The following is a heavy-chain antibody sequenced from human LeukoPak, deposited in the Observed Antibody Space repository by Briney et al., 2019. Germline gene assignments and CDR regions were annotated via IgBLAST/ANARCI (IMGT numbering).Heavy chain of an antibody. V-gene: IGHV3-7*01. CDR3: ARDGSKSCSGGSCYLNWFDP. D-gene: IGHD2-15*01. J-gene: IGHJ5*02. CDR2: INQDGSEE. CDR1: GFSFSDYW. Sequence: SGGPLRLSCGASGFSFSDYWMTWVRQAPGKGLEWVANINQDGSEEYYVASVKGRFTISRDNAKNSLYLQMTSLRAEDTAVYYCARDGSKSCSGGSCYLNWFDPWGQGTLVTVSS.